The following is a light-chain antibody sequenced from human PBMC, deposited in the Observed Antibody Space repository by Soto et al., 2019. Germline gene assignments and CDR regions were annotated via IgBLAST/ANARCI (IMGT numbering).Light chain of an antibody. Sequence: QSVLTQPASVSGSPGQSITISCTGTSSDVGNYKFVSWYQQYPGKAPKIMIYEITERPSGVSNRFSDSKSGNTASLTISGLQAEDEADYYCCSYAGRSTWVFGGGTKVTVL. CDR1: SSDVGNYKF. CDR3: CSYAGRSTWV. J-gene: IGLJ3*02. V-gene: IGLV2-23*02. CDR2: EIT.